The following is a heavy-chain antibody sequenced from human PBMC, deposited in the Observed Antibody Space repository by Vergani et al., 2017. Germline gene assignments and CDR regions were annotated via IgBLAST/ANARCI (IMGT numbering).Heavy chain of an antibody. CDR1: GGTFSRYA. J-gene: IGHJ4*02. V-gene: IGHV1-69*12. D-gene: IGHD5-12*01. CDR3: ASSHSGYDSSFDY. Sequence: QVQLVQSGAEVKKPGSSVKVSCKASGGTFSRYAISWVRQAPGQGLEWMGGSIPIFGTANYAQKCQGSVTITADESTSTAYMELSGLRSEDTAVYYCASSHSGYDSSFDYWGQGTLVTVSS. CDR2: SIPIFGTA.